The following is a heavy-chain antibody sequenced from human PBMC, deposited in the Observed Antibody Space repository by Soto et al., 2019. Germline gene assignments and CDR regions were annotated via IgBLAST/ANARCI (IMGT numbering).Heavy chain of an antibody. CDR2: IHHSGTT. CDR3: ARVRQYCSGTSCYLDP. J-gene: IGHJ5*02. CDR1: GGPISSSNW. D-gene: IGHD2-2*01. Sequence: PSKTLSVTCAVSGGPISSSNWWHCVRQPPGKGLEWIGEIHHSGTTNYNPSLKSRVAISVDKSKNQFSLKLNSVTAADTAVYSCARVRQYCSGTSCYLDPWGQGTLVTVSS. V-gene: IGHV4-4*02.